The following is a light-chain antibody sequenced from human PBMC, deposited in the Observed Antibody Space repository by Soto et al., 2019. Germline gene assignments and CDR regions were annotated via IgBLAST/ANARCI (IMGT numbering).Light chain of an antibody. Sequence: DIQMTQSPSSLSASVGDRVTITCRTSQDISNYLAWYQQKPGKVPKLLIYAASTLHSGVPSRFSGGGSGTDFALTISSLQPEDVATDYCQQYNSAPHTFGGGTKVEIQ. CDR3: QQYNSAPHT. J-gene: IGKJ4*01. V-gene: IGKV1-27*01. CDR2: AAS. CDR1: QDISNY.